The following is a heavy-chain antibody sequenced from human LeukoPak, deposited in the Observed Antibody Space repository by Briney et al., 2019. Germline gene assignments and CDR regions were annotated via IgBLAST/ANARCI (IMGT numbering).Heavy chain of an antibody. J-gene: IGHJ4*02. D-gene: IGHD1-26*01. V-gene: IGHV3-74*01. Sequence: GGSLILSCAASGFTFSSYWMHWVGQAPGKGLVWVSRIMSDGSTTSYADSVKGRFNISRDNAKNTLYLQMNSLRVEDTAVYYCSRGLTGGTPYYFEHWGQGTLVTVSS. CDR2: IMSDGSTT. CDR1: GFTFSSYW. CDR3: SRGLTGGTPYYFEH.